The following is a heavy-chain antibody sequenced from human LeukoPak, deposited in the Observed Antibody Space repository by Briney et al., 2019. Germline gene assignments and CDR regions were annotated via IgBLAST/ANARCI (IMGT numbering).Heavy chain of an antibody. J-gene: IGHJ6*03. CDR2: IYYSGST. CDR3: ARGRLWFRDGNYYYYYYMDV. Sequence: SETLSLTCTVSGGSISSGGYYWSWIRQHPGKGLEWIGYIYYSGSTYYNPSLKSRVTISVDTSKNQFSLKLSSVTAADTAVYYCARGRLWFRDGNYYYYYYMDVWGKGTTVTVSS. CDR1: GGSISSGGYY. D-gene: IGHD3-10*01. V-gene: IGHV4-31*03.